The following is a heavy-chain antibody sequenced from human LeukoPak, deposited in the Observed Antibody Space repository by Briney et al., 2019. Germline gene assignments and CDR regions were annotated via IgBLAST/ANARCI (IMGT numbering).Heavy chain of an antibody. Sequence: GGSLRLSCAASGSTFTNAWMNWVRQAPGKGLEWVGRIKSKSDGGTTDYAAPVKGRFTTSGDDPKITLYLQMNSLKTEDTAVYYCAHGLWHYDAFDVWGQGTMVTVSS. CDR1: GSTFTNAW. J-gene: IGHJ3*01. D-gene: IGHD3-10*01. V-gene: IGHV3-15*01. CDR2: IKSKSDGGTT. CDR3: AHGLWHYDAFDV.